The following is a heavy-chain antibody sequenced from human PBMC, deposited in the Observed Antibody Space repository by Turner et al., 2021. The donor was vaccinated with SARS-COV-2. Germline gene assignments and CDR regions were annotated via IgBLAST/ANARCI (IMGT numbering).Heavy chain of an antibody. Sequence: QVQLVESGGGVVQPGRSLRLSCAASGFTFSSYGMHWVRQASGKGLEWVAVFSYDGSNKYYADSVKGRFTISRDNSKNTLYLQMNSLRAEDTAVYYCARDGSGYYDSSGLLDYWGQGTLVTVSS. CDR1: GFTFSSYG. D-gene: IGHD3-22*01. J-gene: IGHJ4*02. V-gene: IGHV3-30*03. CDR2: FSYDGSNK. CDR3: ARDGSGYYDSSGLLDY.